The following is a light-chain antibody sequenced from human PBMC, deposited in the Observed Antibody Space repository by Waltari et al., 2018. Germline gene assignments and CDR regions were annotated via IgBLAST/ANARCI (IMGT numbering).Light chain of an antibody. CDR2: AAS. J-gene: IGKJ1*01. V-gene: IGKV1-39*01. Sequence: DIQMTQSPSSLSASVGDRVTITCRASQSISNYLYWYQQKPGKAPNLLIYAASTLQSGVPSRVSGSGSGTDFTLTIGSLQPEDFATYYCQQSHTTPWTFGQGTKVEI. CDR3: QQSHTTPWT. CDR1: QSISNY.